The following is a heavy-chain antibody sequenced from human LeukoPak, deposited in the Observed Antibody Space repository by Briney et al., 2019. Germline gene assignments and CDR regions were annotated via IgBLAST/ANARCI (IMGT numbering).Heavy chain of an antibody. CDR2: ISSSSSYI. Sequence: GGSLRPSCAASGFTFSSYSMNWVRQAPGKGLEWVSSISSSSSYIYYADSVKGRFTISRDNAKNSLYLQMNSLRAEDTALYYCARDRNGDYQRDYDAFDIWGQGTMVTVSS. D-gene: IGHD4-17*01. CDR1: GFTFSSYS. V-gene: IGHV3-21*01. CDR3: ARDRNGDYQRDYDAFDI. J-gene: IGHJ3*02.